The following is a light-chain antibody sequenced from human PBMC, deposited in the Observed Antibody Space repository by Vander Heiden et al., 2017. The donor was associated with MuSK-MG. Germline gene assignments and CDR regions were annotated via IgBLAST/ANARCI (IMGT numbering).Light chain of an antibody. V-gene: IGLV2-8*01. CDR1: SSDVGGYNY. Sequence: QSALTQPPSASGSPGQSVTISCPGTSSDVGGYNYVSWYQQPPVKAPKLMIYEVSKRPSGVPDRFSGSKSGNTSSLTVSGLQAEDEADYYCSSYAGSNNLVFGGGTKLTVL. J-gene: IGLJ2*01. CDR2: EVS. CDR3: SSYAGSNNLV.